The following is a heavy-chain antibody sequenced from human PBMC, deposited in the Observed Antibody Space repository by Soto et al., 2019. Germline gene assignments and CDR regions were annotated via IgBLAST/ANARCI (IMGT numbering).Heavy chain of an antibody. CDR1: GWTFNNAW. J-gene: IGHJ4*02. V-gene: IGHV3-15*01. CDR3: TAGSPFNY. CDR2: IKSKTDGGTT. Sequence: RAVRLSCAACGWTFNNAWRSWVRQAPGKGLEWVGRIKSKTDGGTTDYAAPVEGRFTISRDDSQNTLFLQMNSPKTEDTAVYYCTAGSPFNYWGQGTLVPVSS.